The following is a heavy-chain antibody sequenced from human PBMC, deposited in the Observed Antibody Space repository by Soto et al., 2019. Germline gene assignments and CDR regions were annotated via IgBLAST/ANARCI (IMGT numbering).Heavy chain of an antibody. CDR2: IYYSGSA. D-gene: IGHD4-17*01. CDR3: ASTVTTSTFEY. CDR1: GGSISSYY. J-gene: IGHJ4*02. V-gene: IGHV4-59*08. Sequence: SETLSLTCTVSGGSISSYYWSWIRQPPGKGLEWIGYIYYSGSANYNPSLKSRVTISVDTSKNQFSLKLSSVPAADTAVYYCASTVTTSTFEYWGQGTLVTVSS.